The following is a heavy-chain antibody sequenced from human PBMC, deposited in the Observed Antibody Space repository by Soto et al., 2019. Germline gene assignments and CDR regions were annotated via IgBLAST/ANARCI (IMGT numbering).Heavy chain of an antibody. V-gene: IGHV3-30*18. D-gene: IGHD5-12*01. CDR1: GFTFSSYG. Sequence: QVQLVESGGGVVQPGRSLRLSCAASGFTFSSYGMHWVRQAPGKGLEWVAVISYDGSNKYYADSVKGRFTISRDNSKNTLYLQMNSLRAEDTAVYYCAKDEYSGYDGFDIWGQGTMVTVSS. CDR3: AKDEYSGYDGFDI. J-gene: IGHJ3*02. CDR2: ISYDGSNK.